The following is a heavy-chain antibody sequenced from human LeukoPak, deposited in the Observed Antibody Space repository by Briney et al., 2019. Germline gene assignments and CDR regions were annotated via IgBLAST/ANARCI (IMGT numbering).Heavy chain of an antibody. V-gene: IGHV4-34*01. CDR3: ARDFGYGDPFDI. J-gene: IGHJ3*02. Sequence: SETLSLTCAVYGGSFSGYYWSWVRQPPGKGLEWIGEINHSGSTNYNPSLKSRVTISVDTSKNQFSLKLISVTAADTAVYYCARDFGYGDPFDIWGQGTMVTVTS. CDR2: INHSGST. CDR1: GGSFSGYY. D-gene: IGHD5-18*01.